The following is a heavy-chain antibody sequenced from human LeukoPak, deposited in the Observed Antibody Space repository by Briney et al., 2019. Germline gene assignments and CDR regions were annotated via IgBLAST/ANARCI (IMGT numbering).Heavy chain of an antibody. D-gene: IGHD1-26*01. Sequence: GGSLRLSCAASGFTFSSYGMHWVRQAPGKGLEWVAVIWYDGSNKYYADSVKGRFTISRDNSKNTLYLQMNSLRAEDTAVYYCARDGPVGAIDYWGQGTLVTVSS. V-gene: IGHV3-33*01. CDR1: GFTFSSYG. CDR3: ARDGPVGAIDY. CDR2: IWYDGSNK. J-gene: IGHJ4*02.